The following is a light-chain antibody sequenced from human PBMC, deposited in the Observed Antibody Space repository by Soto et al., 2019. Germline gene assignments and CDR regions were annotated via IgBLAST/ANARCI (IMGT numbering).Light chain of an antibody. CDR3: ASWDDRLNGPV. V-gene: IGLV1-44*01. J-gene: IGLJ3*02. CDR1: SSNIGSHT. Sequence: QSVLTQPPSTSGTPGQRVAISCSGTSSNIGSHTVNWYQQLPGTAPKLLIYGDDQRPSGIPDRFSGYKSGTSASLATSGLHSEDGVDYCCASWDDRLNGPVFGGGTKLTVL. CDR2: GDD.